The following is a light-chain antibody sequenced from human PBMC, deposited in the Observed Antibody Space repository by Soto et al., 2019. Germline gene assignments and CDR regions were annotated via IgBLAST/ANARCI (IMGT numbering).Light chain of an antibody. CDR1: QSVRSTS. CDR3: LQYGSSKG. J-gene: IGKJ2*01. Sequence: EIVLTRSPGTLSLSPGERATLSCRASQSVRSTSLAWYQQKPGQAPRLLIHGASSRATGIPDRFSGSGSGTDFTRTISRLEPEDFAVYYCLQYGSSKGVGQGPKLEIK. V-gene: IGKV3-20*01. CDR2: GAS.